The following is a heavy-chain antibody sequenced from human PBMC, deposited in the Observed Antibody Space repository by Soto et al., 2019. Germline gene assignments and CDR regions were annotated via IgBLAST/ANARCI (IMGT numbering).Heavy chain of an antibody. CDR1: GGSISSGGYY. D-gene: IGHD3-22*01. CDR3: AMTGFVCDYYDSSGLPCAFDI. V-gene: IGHV4-31*03. CDR2: IYYSGST. J-gene: IGHJ3*02. Sequence: SETLSLTCTVSGGSISSGGYYWSWIRQHPGKGLEWIGYIYYSGSTYYNPSLKSRVTVSVDTSKNQFSLKLSSVTAADTAVYYCAMTGFVCDYYDSSGLPCAFDIPGPGPMVTVSS.